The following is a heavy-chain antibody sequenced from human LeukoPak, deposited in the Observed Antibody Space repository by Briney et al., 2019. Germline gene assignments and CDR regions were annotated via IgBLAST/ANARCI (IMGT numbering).Heavy chain of an antibody. CDR1: GFTFSDQY. CDR3: ARVVADVFDI. J-gene: IGHJ3*02. Sequence: GGSLRLSCAASGFTFSDQYMDWVRQAPGKGLEWVGRARDKPNTYTTEYAASVKGRFTISRDDSKNSLYLLMNSLKIKDTAIYYCARVVADVFDIWGQGTMVTVSS. V-gene: IGHV3-72*01. D-gene: IGHD2-15*01. CDR2: ARDKPNTYTT.